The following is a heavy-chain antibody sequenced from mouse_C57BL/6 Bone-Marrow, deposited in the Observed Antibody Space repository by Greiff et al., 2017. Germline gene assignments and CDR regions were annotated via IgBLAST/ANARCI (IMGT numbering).Heavy chain of an antibody. V-gene: IGHV1-80*01. CDR3: ARWDYVSSYRYFDV. J-gene: IGHJ1*03. Sequence: VQLQQSGAELVKPGASVKISCKASGYAFSSYWMNWVKQRPGKGLEWIGQIYPGDGDTNYNGKFKGKATLTADKSSSTAYMQLSSLTSEDSAVYFCARWDYVSSYRYFDVWGTGTTVTVSS. CDR1: GYAFSSYW. D-gene: IGHD1-1*01. CDR2: IYPGDGDT.